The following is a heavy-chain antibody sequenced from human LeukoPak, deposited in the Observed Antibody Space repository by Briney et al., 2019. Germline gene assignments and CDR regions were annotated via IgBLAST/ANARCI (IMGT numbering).Heavy chain of an antibody. V-gene: IGHV3-23*01. CDR1: GFTFSSYA. CDR3: APDLRFLGLANFDY. CDR2: ISGSGGST. J-gene: IGHJ4*02. D-gene: IGHD3-3*01. Sequence: GGSLRLSCAASGFTFSSYAMSWVRQAPGKGLEWVSAISGSGGSTYYADSVKGRFTISRDNSKNTLYLQMNSLRAEDTAVYYCAPDLRFLGLANFDYWGQGTLVTVSS.